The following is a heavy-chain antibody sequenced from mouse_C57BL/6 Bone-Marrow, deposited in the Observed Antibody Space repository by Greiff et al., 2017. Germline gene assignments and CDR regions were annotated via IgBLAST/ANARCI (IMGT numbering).Heavy chain of an antibody. CDR3: TGPLTTVVPDY. V-gene: IGHV6-3*01. J-gene: IGHJ2*01. D-gene: IGHD1-1*01. CDR1: GFTFSNYW. CDR2: IRLKSDNYAT. Sequence: EVKLMESGGGLVQPGGSMKLSCVASGFTFSNYWMNWVRQSPEKGLEWVAQIRLKSDNYATHYAESVKGRFTISRDDSKSSVYLQMNNLRAEDTGIYYCTGPLTTVVPDYWGQGTTLTVSS.